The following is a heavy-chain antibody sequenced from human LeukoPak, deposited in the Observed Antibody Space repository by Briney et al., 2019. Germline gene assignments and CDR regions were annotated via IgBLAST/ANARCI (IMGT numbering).Heavy chain of an antibody. D-gene: IGHD6-19*01. CDR3: AKADISGWYSAEYFQH. V-gene: IGHV3-23*01. CDR2: ISGSGGST. J-gene: IGHJ1*01. Sequence: GGSLRLSCAASGFTFSSYAMSWVRQAPGKGLEWVSAISGSGGSTYYADSVKGRFTISRDNSKNTLYLQMNSLRAEDTAVYYCAKADISGWYSAEYFQHWGQGTLVTVSS. CDR1: GFTFSSYA.